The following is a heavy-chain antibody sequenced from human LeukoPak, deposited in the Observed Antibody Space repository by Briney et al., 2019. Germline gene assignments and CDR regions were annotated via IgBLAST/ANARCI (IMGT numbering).Heavy chain of an antibody. CDR3: ARLISTDDAFDI. V-gene: IGHV3-20*04. D-gene: IGHD3-16*01. CDR1: GFTFDDYG. Sequence: GGSLRLSCGASGFTFDDYGMTWVRQAPGKGLEWVSGINWNGGSVAYADSVKGRFIISRDNVKNSLYLQINSLSAEDTALYYCARLISTDDAFDIWGQGTMVTVSS. CDR2: INWNGGSV. J-gene: IGHJ3*02.